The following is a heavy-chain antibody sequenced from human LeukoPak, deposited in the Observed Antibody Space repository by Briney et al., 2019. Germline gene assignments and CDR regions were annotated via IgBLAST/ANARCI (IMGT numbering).Heavy chain of an antibody. D-gene: IGHD6-13*01. CDR1: GFTFSGSA. Sequence: GGSQRLSCAASGFTFSGSAIHWVRQASGKGLEWVGRIRSKANSYATAYVASVKGRFTISRDDSKNTAYLQMNSLKTEDTAVYYCARWEAGRGYWGQGTLVTVSS. V-gene: IGHV3-73*01. CDR2: IRSKANSYAT. CDR3: ARWEAGRGY. J-gene: IGHJ4*02.